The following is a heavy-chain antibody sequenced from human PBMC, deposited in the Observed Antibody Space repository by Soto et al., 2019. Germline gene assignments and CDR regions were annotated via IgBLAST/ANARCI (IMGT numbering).Heavy chain of an antibody. CDR3: ASGGPMDDAFDI. CDR1: GYTFTHYA. J-gene: IGHJ3*02. Sequence: ASVKVSCKASGYTFTHYAMHWVRQAPGQRLEWMGWINAGNGNTKYSQKFQGRVTITRDTSASTAYMELSSLRSEDTAVYYCASGGPMDDAFDIWGQGTMVTVSS. D-gene: IGHD3-10*01. V-gene: IGHV1-3*01. CDR2: INAGNGNT.